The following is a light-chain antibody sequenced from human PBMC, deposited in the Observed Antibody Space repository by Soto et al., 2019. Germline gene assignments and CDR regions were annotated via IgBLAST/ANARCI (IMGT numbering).Light chain of an antibody. J-gene: IGKJ2*01. CDR1: QSISSY. CDR2: AAS. V-gene: IGKV1-39*01. CDR3: QQTYSTPYT. Sequence: DIQMTQSPSSLSASVGARVTITCRASQSISSYLNWYQQKPGKSPKLLIYAASSLQSGVPSRFSGSGSGTDFTLTITSLQPEDFANYYCQQTYSTPYTFGQGTKLEIK.